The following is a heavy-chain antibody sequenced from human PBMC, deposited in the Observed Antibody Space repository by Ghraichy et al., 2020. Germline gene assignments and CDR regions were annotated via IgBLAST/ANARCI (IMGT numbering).Heavy chain of an antibody. J-gene: IGHJ6*03. Sequence: GESLNISCAASGFTFSSYSMNWVRQAPGKGLEWVSSISSSSSYIYYADSVKGRFTISRDNAKNSLYLQMNSLRAEDTAVYYCARDWEGSGYAVDYYYYYMDVWGKGTTVTVSS. CDR2: ISSSSSYI. CDR3: ARDWEGSGYAVDYYYYYMDV. D-gene: IGHD5-12*01. CDR1: GFTFSSYS. V-gene: IGHV3-21*01.